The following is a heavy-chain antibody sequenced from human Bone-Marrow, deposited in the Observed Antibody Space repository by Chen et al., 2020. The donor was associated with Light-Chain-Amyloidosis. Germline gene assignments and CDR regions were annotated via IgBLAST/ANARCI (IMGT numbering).Heavy chain of an antibody. J-gene: IGHJ4*02. CDR2: VDPEDGKT. D-gene: IGHD1-20*01. V-gene: IGHV1-69-2*01. Sequence: EVQLAQSGPEVKTTGATVKISCKVSGYTFTDSYFHWVQQAPGQGLEWVGFVDPEDGKTVYAAKFQGRVTITAETSTATVYMQLSSLRSADTAVYYCATEFGITGLGAAYWGQGTLVTVSS. CDR3: ATEFGITGLGAAY. CDR1: GYTFTDSY.